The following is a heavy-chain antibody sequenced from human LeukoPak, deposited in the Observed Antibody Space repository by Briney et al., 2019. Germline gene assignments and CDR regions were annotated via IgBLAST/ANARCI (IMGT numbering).Heavy chain of an antibody. V-gene: IGHV1-18*01. CDR3: ARETSSGWRLHYYYYYYMDV. Sequence: GASVKVSCKASGYTFTSYGISWVRQAPGQGLEWMGWISAYNGNTNYAQKLQGRVTMTTDTSTSTAYMELRSLRSDDTAVYYCARETSSGWRLHYYYYYYMDVWGKGTTVTVSS. CDR1: GYTFTSYG. D-gene: IGHD6-19*01. CDR2: ISAYNGNT. J-gene: IGHJ6*03.